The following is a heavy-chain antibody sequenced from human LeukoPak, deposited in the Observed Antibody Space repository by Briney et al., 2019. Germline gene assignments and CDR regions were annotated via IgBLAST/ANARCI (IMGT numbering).Heavy chain of an antibody. Sequence: ATVKVSCKVSGYTLTELSMHWVRQAPGKGLEWMGGFDPEDGETIYAQKFQGRVTMTEDASTDTAYMELSSLRSEDTAVYYCATLPDIVATSAAFDIWGQGTMVTVSS. CDR2: FDPEDGET. CDR1: GYTLTELS. J-gene: IGHJ3*02. CDR3: ATLPDIVATSAAFDI. D-gene: IGHD5-12*01. V-gene: IGHV1-24*01.